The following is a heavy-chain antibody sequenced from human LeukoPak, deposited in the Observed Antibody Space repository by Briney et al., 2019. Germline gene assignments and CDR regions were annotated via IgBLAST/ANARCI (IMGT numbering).Heavy chain of an antibody. J-gene: IGHJ3*02. V-gene: IGHV1-69*04. CDR3: ARAGYYDSSGYYAHAFDI. CDR1: GGTFSSYA. D-gene: IGHD3-22*01. Sequence: GASVKVSCKASGGTFSSYAISWVRQAPGQGLEWMGRIIPILGIANYTQKFQGRVTITADKSTSTAYMELSSLRSEDTAVYYCARAGYYDSSGYYAHAFDIWGQGTMVTVSS. CDR2: IIPILGIA.